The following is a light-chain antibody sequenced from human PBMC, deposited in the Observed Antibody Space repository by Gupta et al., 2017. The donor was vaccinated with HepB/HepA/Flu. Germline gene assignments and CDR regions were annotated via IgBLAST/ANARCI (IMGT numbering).Light chain of an antibody. Sequence: DIQMTQSPSSLSASVGDRVTITCRASQSISSYLNWYQQKPGKAPKLLIYAASSLQSGVPSTFSGRGSVTDFTLTISSLQPEDFATYYCQQSYSTPLAFGPGTKVDIK. CDR3: QQSYSTPLA. V-gene: IGKV1-39*01. J-gene: IGKJ3*01. CDR1: QSISSY. CDR2: AAS.